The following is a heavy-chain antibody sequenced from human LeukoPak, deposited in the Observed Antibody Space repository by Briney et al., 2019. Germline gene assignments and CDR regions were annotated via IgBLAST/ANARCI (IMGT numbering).Heavy chain of an antibody. D-gene: IGHD6-19*01. V-gene: IGHV4-39*07. J-gene: IGHJ4*02. Sequence: KPSETLSLTCTVSGGSIRSSSYYWCWIRQPPGKGLEWIGSIYYSGSTYYNPSLKIRVTISVDTSKNQFSLKLSSVTAADTAVYYCARGGGSQWLVPNTYYFDYWGQGTLVTVSS. CDR1: GGSIRSSSYY. CDR2: IYYSGST. CDR3: ARGGGSQWLVPNTYYFDY.